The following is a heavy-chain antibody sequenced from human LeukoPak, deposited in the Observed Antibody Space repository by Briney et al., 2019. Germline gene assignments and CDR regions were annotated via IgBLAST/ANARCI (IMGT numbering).Heavy chain of an antibody. Sequence: GALRLSCAASGFTFSSYAMHWVRQAPGKGLEWVAVISYDGSNKYYADSVKGRFTISRDNSKNTLYLQMNSLRAEDTAVYYCARSLVITMVRGVIPYSAFDIWGQGTMVTVSS. CDR2: ISYDGSNK. CDR3: ARSLVITMVRGVIPYSAFDI. D-gene: IGHD3-10*01. V-gene: IGHV3-30-3*01. J-gene: IGHJ3*02. CDR1: GFTFSSYA.